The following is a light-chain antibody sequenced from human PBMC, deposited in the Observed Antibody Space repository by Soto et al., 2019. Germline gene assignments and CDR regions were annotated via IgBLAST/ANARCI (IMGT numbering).Light chain of an antibody. CDR1: QSLTNSF. CDR2: DTY. V-gene: IGKV3-20*01. CDR3: KQYGTSEII. Sequence: EFVLTQSPGTLSLSPGERATLSCRASQSLTNSFIAWYQQKPGQAPRLLIYDTYSRASGIQDRFSGSGSGTDFTLTIRRLEPEDFAVFYCKQYGTSEIIFGQGTRLEIK. J-gene: IGKJ5*01.